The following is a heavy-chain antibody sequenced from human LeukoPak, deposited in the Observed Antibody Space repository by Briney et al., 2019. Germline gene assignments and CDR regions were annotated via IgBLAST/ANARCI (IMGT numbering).Heavy chain of an antibody. CDR1: GFTFSTYG. CDR2: IADTGSDT. Sequence: PGGSLRLSCAASGFTFSTYGMSWVRQAPGKGLEWVSAIADTGSDTYYADSVKGRFTISRDNSKNTLHLQMNSLTADDTAIYFCAKRVPYSSSSVYFDSCGQGTLVTVSS. D-gene: IGHD6-6*01. V-gene: IGHV3-23*01. J-gene: IGHJ4*02. CDR3: AKRVPYSSSSVYFDS.